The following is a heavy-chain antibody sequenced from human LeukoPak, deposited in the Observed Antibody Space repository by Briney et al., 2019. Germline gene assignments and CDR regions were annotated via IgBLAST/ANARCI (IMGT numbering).Heavy chain of an antibody. D-gene: IGHD3-10*01. CDR2: ISSSSSYT. CDR3: AAITMVRGVEFDY. CDR1: GFTFSNYY. J-gene: IGHJ4*02. Sequence: KPGGPLRLSCAASGFTFSNYYMSWIRKAPGKGLKGVSYISSSSSYTNYADSAKGRFTISRDDAKNSLYLQMNCLSAEVTAVYYCAAITMVRGVEFDYWGQGTLVTVSS. V-gene: IGHV3-11*03.